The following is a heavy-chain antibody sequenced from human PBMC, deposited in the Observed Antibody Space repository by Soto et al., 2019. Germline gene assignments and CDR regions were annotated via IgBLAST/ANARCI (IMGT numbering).Heavy chain of an antibody. CDR2: ISYDGSNK. V-gene: IGHV3-30*18. CDR1: GFTFSSYG. CDR3: AKVVIDIVLMVYDPGYYGMDV. Sequence: PGGSLRLSCAASGFTFSSYGMHWVRQAPGKGLEWVAVISYDGSNKYYADSVKGRFTISRDNSKNTLYLQMNSLRAEDTAVYYCAKVVIDIVLMVYDPGYYGMDVWGQGTTVTVSS. J-gene: IGHJ6*02. D-gene: IGHD2-8*01.